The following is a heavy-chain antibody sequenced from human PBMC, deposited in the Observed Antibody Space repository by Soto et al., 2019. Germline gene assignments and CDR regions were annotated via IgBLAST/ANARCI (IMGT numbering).Heavy chain of an antibody. D-gene: IGHD3-22*01. Sequence: QVQLVQSGAEVRKPGSSVRVSCKASGGSVNRHTISWVRQAPGQGLEWMGGIIPIFGTANHAQKFQGRVKCIQDESTIKVYMELSSLRSDDTAIYYCARGWGYDSTDYYYAYWGQGTLVIVSS. J-gene: IGHJ4*02. V-gene: IGHV1-69*01. CDR3: ARGWGYDSTDYYYAY. CDR2: IIPIFGTA. CDR1: GGSVNRHT.